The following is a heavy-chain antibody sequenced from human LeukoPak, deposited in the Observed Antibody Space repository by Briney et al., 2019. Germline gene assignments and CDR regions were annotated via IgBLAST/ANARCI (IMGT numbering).Heavy chain of an antibody. CDR2: INPDGTTT. CDR1: GFTFSTYW. D-gene: IGHD2-8*01. V-gene: IGHV3-74*01. J-gene: IGHJ4*02. Sequence: GGSLRLSCAASGFTFSTYWMHWVRQAPGKGLVWVSRINPDGTTTSYADSVKGRFTISRDNAQNSLYLQMNSLRVEDTAVYYCADPGVGYWGQGSLVTVSA. CDR3: ADPGVGY.